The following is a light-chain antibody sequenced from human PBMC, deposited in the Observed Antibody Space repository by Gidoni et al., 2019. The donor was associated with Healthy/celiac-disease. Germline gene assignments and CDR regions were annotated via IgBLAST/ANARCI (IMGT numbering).Light chain of an antibody. CDR3: QQYGSSPPLT. Sequence: ESVLTQSPGTLSLYTGERATLSCRASQSVSSSYLAWYQQKPGQAPRLLIYGSSSRATGIPDRFSGSGSGTYFTLTISRLEPEDVAVYYCQQYGSSPPLTFGGGTKVEIK. V-gene: IGKV3-20*01. CDR1: QSVSSSY. J-gene: IGKJ4*01. CDR2: GSS.